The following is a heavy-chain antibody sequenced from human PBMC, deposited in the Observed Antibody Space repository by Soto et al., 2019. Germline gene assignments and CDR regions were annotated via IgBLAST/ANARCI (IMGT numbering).Heavy chain of an antibody. Sequence: EVQLVETGGGLIQPGGSLRLSCAVSGLTVSSNYMSWVRQAPGKGLEWVAIIYTAGSKYYADSVKGRFTISRDNSKNTVYLQMNSLRADDTAVYYCARVFTDTAKVFDYWGQGTLVTVSS. J-gene: IGHJ4*02. CDR3: ARVFTDTAKVFDY. CDR1: GLTVSSNY. D-gene: IGHD5-18*01. V-gene: IGHV3-53*02. CDR2: IYTAGSK.